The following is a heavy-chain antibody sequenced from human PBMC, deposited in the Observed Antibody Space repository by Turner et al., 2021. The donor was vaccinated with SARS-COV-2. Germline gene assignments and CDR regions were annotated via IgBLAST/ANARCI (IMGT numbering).Heavy chain of an antibody. CDR1: GYTLTDLS. CDR3: ATALPIIGGPNYGDYYYYYGMDV. V-gene: IGHV1-24*01. J-gene: IGHJ6*02. CDR2: CDPEDGDT. Sequence: QVQLVQSGAGVKKPGASVKVSCKVSGYTLTDLSMHWVRQAPGKGLEWMGGCDPEDGDTIYAQKFQGRVTMTEDTSTDTAYMELSSLRSEDTAVYYCATALPIIGGPNYGDYYYYYGMDVWGQGTTVTVSS. D-gene: IGHD4-17*01.